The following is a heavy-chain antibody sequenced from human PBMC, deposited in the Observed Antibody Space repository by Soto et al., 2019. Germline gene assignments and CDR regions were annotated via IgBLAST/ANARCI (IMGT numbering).Heavy chain of an antibody. CDR3: ASHRGGRERQFYYYYYMDV. CDR2: ISGSGGST. V-gene: IGHV3-23*01. CDR1: GFTFSSYA. D-gene: IGHD1-1*01. Sequence: AGGSLRLSCAASGFTFSSYAMSWVRQAPGKGLEWVSAISGSGGSTYYADSVKGRFTISRDNSKNTLYLQMNSLRAEDTAVYYCASHRGGRERQFYYYYYMDVWGKGTTVTVAS. J-gene: IGHJ6*03.